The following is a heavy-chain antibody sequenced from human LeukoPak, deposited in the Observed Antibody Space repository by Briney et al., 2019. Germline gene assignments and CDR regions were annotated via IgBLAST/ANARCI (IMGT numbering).Heavy chain of an antibody. CDR1: GYTFTSCD. CDR3: TRGSSGRRDN. D-gene: IGHD6-19*01. Sequence: ASVKVSCKASGYTFTSCDINWVRQATGQGLEWMGWMNPNSGNTGYGQSFQGRITMTRDISIGTAYMELSDLTSEDTAIYYCTRGSSGRRDNWGQGTLVTVSS. V-gene: IGHV1-8*01. CDR2: MNPNSGNT. J-gene: IGHJ4*02.